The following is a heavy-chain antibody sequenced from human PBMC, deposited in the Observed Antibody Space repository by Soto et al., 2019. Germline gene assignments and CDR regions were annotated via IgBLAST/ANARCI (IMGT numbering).Heavy chain of an antibody. Sequence: QVQLVESGGGVVQPGRSLRLSCAASGFTFSSYAMHWVRQAPGKGLEWVAVISYDGSNKYYADSVKGRFTISRDNSKNTLYLQMNSLRAEDTAVYYCARGVCCSGGSCYSPYYYYGMDVWGQGTTVTVSS. J-gene: IGHJ6*02. CDR1: GFTFSSYA. D-gene: IGHD2-15*01. CDR3: ARGVCCSGGSCYSPYYYYGMDV. CDR2: ISYDGSNK. V-gene: IGHV3-30-3*01.